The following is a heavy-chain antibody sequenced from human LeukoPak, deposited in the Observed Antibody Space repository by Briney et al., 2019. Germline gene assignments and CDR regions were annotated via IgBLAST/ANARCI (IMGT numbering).Heavy chain of an antibody. CDR3: AKDSSSGWYFGAFDI. D-gene: IGHD6-19*01. V-gene: IGHV3-30*18. CDR1: GFTFSSYG. Sequence: GGSLRLSCAASGFTFSSYGMHWVRQAPGKGLEWVAVISYDGSNKYYADSVKGRFTISRDNSKNTLYLQMNSLRAEDTAVYYCAKDSSSGWYFGAFDIWGQGTMVTVS. CDR2: ISYDGSNK. J-gene: IGHJ3*02.